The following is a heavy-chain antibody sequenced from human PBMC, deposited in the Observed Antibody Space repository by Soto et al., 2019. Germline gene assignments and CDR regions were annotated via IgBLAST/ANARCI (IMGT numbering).Heavy chain of an antibody. CDR1: GFTFSSYG. Sequence: GGSLRLSCAASGFTFSSYGMHWVRQAPGKGLEWVAVISYDGSNKYYADSVKGRFTISRDNSKNTLYLQMNSLRAEDTAVYYCAKDFDSSGYSYLDYWGQGTLVTVSS. D-gene: IGHD3-22*01. J-gene: IGHJ4*02. CDR2: ISYDGSNK. V-gene: IGHV3-30*18. CDR3: AKDFDSSGYSYLDY.